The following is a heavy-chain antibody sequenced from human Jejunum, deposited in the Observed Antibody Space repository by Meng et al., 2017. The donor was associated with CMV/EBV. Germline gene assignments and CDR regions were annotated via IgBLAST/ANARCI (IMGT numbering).Heavy chain of an antibody. CDR1: GASISGSY. Sequence: ASGASISGSYWPWIRQTPGKGLEWIGCVDYSGTTKYNPSLKGRVTISVDTSKSQFSLELRSVIATDTAVFYCARGWGTTSPWDYWGQGTLVTVSS. V-gene: IGHV4-59*01. D-gene: IGHD3-16*01. CDR2: VDYSGTT. CDR3: ARGWGTTSPWDY. J-gene: IGHJ4*02.